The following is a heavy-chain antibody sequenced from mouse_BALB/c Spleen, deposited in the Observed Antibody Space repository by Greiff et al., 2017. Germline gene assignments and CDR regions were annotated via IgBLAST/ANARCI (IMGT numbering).Heavy chain of an antibody. V-gene: IGHV3-2*02. CDR1: GYSITSDYA. CDR2: ISYSGST. Sequence: ESGPGLVKPSQSLSLTCTVTGYSITSDYAWNWIRQFPGNKLEWMGYISYSGSTSYNPSLKSRISITRDTSKNQFFLQLNSVTTEDTATYYCARGGYYALFAYWGQGTLVTVSA. D-gene: IGHD2-1*01. CDR3: ARGGYYALFAY. J-gene: IGHJ3*01.